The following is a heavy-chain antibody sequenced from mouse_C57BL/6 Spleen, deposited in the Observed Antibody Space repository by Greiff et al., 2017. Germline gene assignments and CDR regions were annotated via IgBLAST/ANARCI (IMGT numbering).Heavy chain of an antibody. D-gene: IGHD2-4*01. CDR1: GYTFTSYT. V-gene: IGHV1-4*01. J-gene: IGHJ4*01. CDR2: INPSSGYT. CDR3: ARSHYDYGYAMDY. Sequence: QVQLKQSGAELARPGASVKMSCKASGYTFTSYTMHWVKQRPGQGLEWIGYINPSSGYTKYNQKFKDKATLTADKSSSTAYMQLSSLTSEDSAVYYCARSHYDYGYAMDYWGQGTSVTVSS.